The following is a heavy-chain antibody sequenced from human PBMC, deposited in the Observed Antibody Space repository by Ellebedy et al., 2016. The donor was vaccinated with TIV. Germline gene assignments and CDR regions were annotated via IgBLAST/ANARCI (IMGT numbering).Heavy chain of an antibody. CDR2: FDPEDGET. J-gene: IGHJ4*02. V-gene: IGHV1-24*01. D-gene: IGHD3-10*01. CDR1: GCTLTELS. Sequence: ASVKVSCKVSGCTLTELSMHWVRQAPGKGLEWMGGFDPEDGETIYAQKFQGRVTMTEDTSTDTAYMELSSLRSEDTAVYYCATGGDYYGSGSIFDYWGQGTLVTVSS. CDR3: ATGGDYYGSGSIFDY.